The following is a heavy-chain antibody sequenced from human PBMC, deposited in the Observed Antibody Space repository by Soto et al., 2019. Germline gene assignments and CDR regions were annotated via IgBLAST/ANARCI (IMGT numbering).Heavy chain of an antibody. CDR3: AREGGIVGATAADY. D-gene: IGHD1-26*01. V-gene: IGHV4-31*03. J-gene: IGHJ4*02. Sequence: QVQLQESGPGLVKPSQTLSLTCTVSGGSISSGGYYWSWIRQHPGKGLEWIGYIYYSGSTYYNPSLKCRVTTSVDTSKNQFSLKLSSVTAADTAVYYCAREGGIVGATAADYWGQGTLVTVSS. CDR1: GGSISSGGYY. CDR2: IYYSGST.